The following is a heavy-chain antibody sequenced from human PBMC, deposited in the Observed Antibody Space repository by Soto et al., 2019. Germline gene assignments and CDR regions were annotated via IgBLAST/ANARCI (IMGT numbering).Heavy chain of an antibody. CDR2: IYYSGST. Sequence: SETLSLTCTVSGGSISTGSYYWGWVRQPPGKGLEWIESIYYSGSTYYNPSLKSRVTMSVDTSKNQFSLRLSSVTAADTAVYYCARQISINGNMYHFDSWGQGTLVTVSS. D-gene: IGHD1-20*01. CDR1: GGSISTGSYY. J-gene: IGHJ4*02. CDR3: ARQISINGNMYHFDS. V-gene: IGHV4-39*01.